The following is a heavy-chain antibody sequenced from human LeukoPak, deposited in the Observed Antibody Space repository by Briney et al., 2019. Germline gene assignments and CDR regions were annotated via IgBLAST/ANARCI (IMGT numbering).Heavy chain of an antibody. V-gene: IGHV3-48*03. CDR2: ISPTGYTI. CDR3: ARVGYHGSGSFDY. CDR1: TFSFSNYE. J-gene: IGHJ4*02. D-gene: IGHD3-10*01. Sequence: PGGSLRLSCAASTFSFSNYEMNWVRQAPGQGQEWVSYISPTGYTIYYADSVKGRFTISRDSAKNSLYLQMSSLRAEDTAVYYCARVGYHGSGSFDYWGQGTLVTVSS.